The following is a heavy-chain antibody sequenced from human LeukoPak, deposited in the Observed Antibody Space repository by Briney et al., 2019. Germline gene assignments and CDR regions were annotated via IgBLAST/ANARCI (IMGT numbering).Heavy chain of an antibody. CDR3: ARGYYDILTGYYAPFDY. Sequence: PSETLSLTCTVSGGSISSYYWSWIRQPAGKGLEWIGRIYTSGSTNYNPSLKSRVTMSVDTSKNQFSLKLSSVTAADTAVYYCARGYYDILTGYYAPFDYWGQGTLVTVSS. CDR2: IYTSGST. J-gene: IGHJ4*02. CDR1: GGSISSYY. V-gene: IGHV4-4*07. D-gene: IGHD3-9*01.